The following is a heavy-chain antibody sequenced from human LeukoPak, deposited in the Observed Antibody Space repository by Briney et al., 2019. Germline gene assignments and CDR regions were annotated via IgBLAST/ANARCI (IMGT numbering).Heavy chain of an antibody. CDR1: GFTFSISA. CDR2: LSGSGGST. V-gene: IGHV3-23*01. D-gene: IGHD2-21*02. CDR3: AKDHPGGDCQGD. Sequence: GVSLRLSCAASGFTFSISAMSWVRQAPGKGLEWVSGLSGSGGSTNYADSVKGRFTISRDNSKNTLHLQMNSLRAEDTAVYYCAKDHPGGDCQGDWGQGTLVTVSS. J-gene: IGHJ4*02.